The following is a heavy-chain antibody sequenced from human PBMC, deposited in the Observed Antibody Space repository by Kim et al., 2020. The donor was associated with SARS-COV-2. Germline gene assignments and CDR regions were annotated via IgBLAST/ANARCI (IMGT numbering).Heavy chain of an antibody. D-gene: IGHD1-1*01. J-gene: IGHJ6*02. V-gene: IGHV3-73*01. CDR1: GFSFSGSA. CDR2: IRSKTNTYAT. CDR3: TTLGDVQLLLAAMDV. Sequence: GGSLRLSCVASGFSFSGSAVHWVRQASGKGLEWVGRIRSKTNTYATAYAASVRGRFTISRDDSKNTAYLQMNSLKTEDTAVYYCTTLGDVQLLLAAMDVWGQGTTVTVSS.